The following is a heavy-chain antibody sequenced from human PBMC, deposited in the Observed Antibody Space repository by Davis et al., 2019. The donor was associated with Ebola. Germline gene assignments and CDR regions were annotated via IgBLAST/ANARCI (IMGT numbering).Heavy chain of an antibody. V-gene: IGHV1-69*13. J-gene: IGHJ6*02. CDR1: GGTFSSYA. CDR3: ATPARVGATYHYGMDV. CDR2: IIPIFGTA. Sequence: AASVKVSCKASGGTFSSYAISWVRQAPGQGLEWMGGIIPIFGTANYAQKFQGRVTITADESTSTAYMELSNLRSEDTAVYYCATPARVGATYHYGMDVWGQGTTVTVSS. D-gene: IGHD1-26*01.